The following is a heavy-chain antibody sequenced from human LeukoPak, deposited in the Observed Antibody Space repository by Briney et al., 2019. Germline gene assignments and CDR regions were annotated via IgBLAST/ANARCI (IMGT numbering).Heavy chain of an antibody. CDR3: ARDPQNPYCSGGSCYSYGMDV. Sequence: GGSLRLSCAASGFTFSSYSMNWVRQAPGKGLEWVSPISSSSSYIYYADSVKGRFTISRDNAKNSLYLQMNSLRAEDTAVYYCARDPQNPYCSGGSCYSYGMDVWGQGTTVTISS. CDR2: ISSSSSYI. D-gene: IGHD2-15*01. V-gene: IGHV3-21*01. J-gene: IGHJ6*02. CDR1: GFTFSSYS.